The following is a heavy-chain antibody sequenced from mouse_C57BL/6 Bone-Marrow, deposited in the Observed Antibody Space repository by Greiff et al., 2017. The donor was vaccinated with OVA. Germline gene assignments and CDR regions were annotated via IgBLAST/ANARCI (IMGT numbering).Heavy chain of an antibody. CDR3: ARGGTWGDY. V-gene: IGHV1-69*01. CDR1: GYTFTSYW. J-gene: IGHJ2*01. D-gene: IGHD3-3*01. Sequence: QVQLKQPGAELVMPGASVKLSCKASGYTFTSYWMHWVKQRPGQGLEWIGEIDPSDSYTNYNQKFKGKSTLTVDKSSSTAYMQLSSLTSEDSAVYYCARGGTWGDYWGQGTTLTVSS. CDR2: IDPSDSYT.